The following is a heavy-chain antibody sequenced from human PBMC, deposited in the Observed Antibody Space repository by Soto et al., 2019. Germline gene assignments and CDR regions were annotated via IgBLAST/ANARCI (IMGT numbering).Heavy chain of an antibody. CDR1: GYTFPSYG. Sequence: ASVNGSRKASGYTFPSYGISWVRQAPGQGLEWMGWISAYNGNTNYAQKLQGRVTMTTDTSTSTAYMELRSLRSDDTAVYYCARVRYCASSAFDFWGQGTLVTVSS. J-gene: IGHJ4*03. CDR3: ARVRYCASSAFDF. CDR2: ISAYNGNT. V-gene: IGHV1-18*04. D-gene: IGHD5-12*01.